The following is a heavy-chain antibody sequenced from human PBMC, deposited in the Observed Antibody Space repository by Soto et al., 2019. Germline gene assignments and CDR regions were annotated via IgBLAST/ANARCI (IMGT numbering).Heavy chain of an antibody. Sequence: SETLSLTFAASGGSISGSNWWSWVRPPPGKGLEWIGEIYHSGSTNYNPSLKSRVTISVDKSKNQFSLKLSSVTAADTAVYYCASLIMITFGGVIARDYWGQGTLVTVS. CDR2: IYHSGST. CDR3: ASLIMITFGGVIARDY. D-gene: IGHD3-16*02. J-gene: IGHJ4*02. V-gene: IGHV4-4*02. CDR1: GGSISGSNW.